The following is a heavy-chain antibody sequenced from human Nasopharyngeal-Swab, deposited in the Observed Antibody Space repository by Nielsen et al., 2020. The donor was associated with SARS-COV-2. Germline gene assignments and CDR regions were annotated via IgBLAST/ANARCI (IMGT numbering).Heavy chain of an antibody. CDR1: GFTFSSYA. V-gene: IGHV3-23*01. D-gene: IGHD5-18*01. CDR2: ISGSGGST. CDR3: AKDQLGYSYGTLYGMDV. J-gene: IGHJ6*02. Sequence: GESLKISCAASGFTFSSYAMSWVRQAPGKGLEWDSAISGSGGSTYYADSVKGRFTISRDNSKNTLYLQMNSLRAEDTAVYYCAKDQLGYSYGTLYGMDVWGQGTTVTVSS.